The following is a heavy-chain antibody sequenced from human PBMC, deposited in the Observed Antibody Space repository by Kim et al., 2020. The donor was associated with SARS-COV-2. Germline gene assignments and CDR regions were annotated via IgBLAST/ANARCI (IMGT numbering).Heavy chain of an antibody. D-gene: IGHD3-10*01. CDR3: ARDQYYGSGSYSYYYGMDV. CDR2: IWYDGSNK. V-gene: IGHV3-33*01. CDR1: GFTFSSYG. Sequence: GGSLRLSCAASGFTFSSYGMHWVRQAPGKGLEWVAVIWYDGSNKYYADSVKGRFTISRDNSKNTLYLQMNSLRAEDTAVYYCARDQYYGSGSYSYYYGMDVCGQGTTVTVSS. J-gene: IGHJ6*02.